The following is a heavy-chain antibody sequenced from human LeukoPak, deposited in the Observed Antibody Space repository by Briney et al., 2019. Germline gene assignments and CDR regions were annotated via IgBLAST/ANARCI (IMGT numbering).Heavy chain of an antibody. CDR1: GFTFSSYS. D-gene: IGHD6-6*01. CDR2: ISSSSSYI. Sequence: GGSLRLSCAASGFTFSSYSMNWVRQAPGKGLEWVSSISSSSSYIYYADSVKGRFTISRDNAKNSLYLQMNSLRAEDTAVYYCASSSSGPYYYYYMDVWGKGTTGTVSS. V-gene: IGHV3-21*01. J-gene: IGHJ6*03. CDR3: ASSSSGPYYYYYMDV.